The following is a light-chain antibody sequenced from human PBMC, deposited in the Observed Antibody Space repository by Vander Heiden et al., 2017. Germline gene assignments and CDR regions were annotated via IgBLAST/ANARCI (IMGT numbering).Light chain of an antibody. V-gene: IGKV1-39*01. J-gene: IGKJ3*01. CDR2: AAS. CDR3: QQNYSPPWT. Sequence: MQMTQSPSSLSASVGDRVTITCRASQSIVTYVNWFQQKPGKAPKFLIYAASSLQSGVPSRFSGSGSGTDFTLTISSLQPEDFATYYCQQNYSPPWTFGHGTKVDVK. CDR1: QSIVTY.